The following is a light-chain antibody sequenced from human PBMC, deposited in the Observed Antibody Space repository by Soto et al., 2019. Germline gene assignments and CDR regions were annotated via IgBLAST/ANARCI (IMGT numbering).Light chain of an antibody. CDR1: QSIRTW. CDR2: DAS. J-gene: IGKJ1*01. CDR3: QQYNSYGTAT. Sequence: DIQMTQSPSTLSASVGDRVTITCRASQSIRTWLAWYQQKPGKVPKLLIYDASSLESGVPSRFSGSGSGTEFTLTISSLQPDDFATYYCQQYNSYGTATFGQGTKVEIK. V-gene: IGKV1-5*01.